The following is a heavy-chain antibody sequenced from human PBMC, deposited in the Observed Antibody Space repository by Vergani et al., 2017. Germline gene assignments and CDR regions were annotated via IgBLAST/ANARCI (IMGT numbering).Heavy chain of an antibody. V-gene: IGHV3-23*01. Sequence: EVQLLESGGDLVQPGGSLRLSCAASGFTFNHYAMNWVRQAPGKGLEWVSGISGSGGSTYYAGSVKGRFTIYRDSAKNTLYLQMNSLSAGDTGVYYCAKANPRNSGYDYLDYYHAMDVWGQGTTVTVSS. J-gene: IGHJ6*01. CDR2: ISGSGGST. CDR1: GFTFNHYA. D-gene: IGHD5-12*01. CDR3: AKANPRNSGYDYLDYYHAMDV.